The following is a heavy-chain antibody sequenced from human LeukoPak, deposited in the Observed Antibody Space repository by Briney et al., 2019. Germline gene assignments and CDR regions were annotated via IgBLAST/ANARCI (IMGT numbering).Heavy chain of an antibody. CDR1: GGSISSYY. D-gene: IGHD3-22*01. V-gene: IGHV4-59*01. CDR3: ARLYYDSSVAVDY. J-gene: IGHJ4*02. CDR2: IYYSGYT. Sequence: SETLSLTCTVSGGSISSYYWSWIRQPPGKGLKWIGNIYYSGYTTYSPSLRSRVTISVDTSKNQFSLKLSSVTAADTAVYFCARLYYDSSVAVDYWGQGTLVTVSS.